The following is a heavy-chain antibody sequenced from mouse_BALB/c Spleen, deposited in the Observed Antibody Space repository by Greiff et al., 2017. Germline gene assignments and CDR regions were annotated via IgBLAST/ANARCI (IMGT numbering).Heavy chain of an antibody. J-gene: IGHJ1*01. CDR1: GFSLTSYG. CDR2: IWSGGST. Sequence: VKLVESGPGLVQPSQSLSITCTVSGFSLTSYGVHWVRQSPGKGLEWLGVIWSGGSTDYNAAFISRLSISKDNSKSQVFFKMNSLQTDDTARYYCARDLADWYFDVWGAGTTVTVSS. D-gene: IGHD6-1*01. V-gene: IGHV2-2*01. CDR3: ARDLADWYFDV.